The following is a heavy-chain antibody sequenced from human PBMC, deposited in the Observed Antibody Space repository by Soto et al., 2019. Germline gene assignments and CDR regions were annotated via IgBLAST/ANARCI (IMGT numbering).Heavy chain of an antibody. D-gene: IGHD3-3*01. Sequence: PSETLSLTCTVSGGSISNYYWSWIRQPPGKGLEWIGYIHYTGITDYNPSLKSRVTISLDTSKNQFSLKLTSVTAADTAVYYCAREGVLNYYYYVDVWGEGTTVTVSS. CDR2: IHYTGIT. CDR1: GGSISNYY. CDR3: AREGVLNYYYYVDV. J-gene: IGHJ6*03. V-gene: IGHV4-59*01.